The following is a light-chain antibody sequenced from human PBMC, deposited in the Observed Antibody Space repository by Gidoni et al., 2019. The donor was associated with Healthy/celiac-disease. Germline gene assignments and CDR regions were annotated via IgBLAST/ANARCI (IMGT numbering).Light chain of an antibody. CDR1: KLGDKY. J-gene: IGLJ2*01. V-gene: IGLV3-1*01. CDR2: QDS. Sequence: SYELTQPPSVSVSPGQTASITCSGDKLGDKYACWYQQKQGQSPVLVIYQDSKRPSGIPERFSGSNSGNTATLTISGTQAMDEDDYYCQAWDSSTGVFGGGTKLTVL. CDR3: QAWDSSTGV.